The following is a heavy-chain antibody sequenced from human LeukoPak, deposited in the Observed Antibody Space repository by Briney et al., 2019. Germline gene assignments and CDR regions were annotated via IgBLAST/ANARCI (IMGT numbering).Heavy chain of an antibody. D-gene: IGHD3-16*02. CDR1: GYTFTSYG. J-gene: IGHJ4*02. V-gene: IGHV1-18*01. CDR2: ISTYNGNT. CDR3: ARGGRSGELSSHDY. Sequence: VASVKVPCKASGYTFTSYGISWVRQAPGQGLEWMGWISTYNGNTNYAQKFQGRVTMTTDTSTTTASMELRSLRSDDTAVYYCARGGRSGELSSHDYWGQGTLVTVSS.